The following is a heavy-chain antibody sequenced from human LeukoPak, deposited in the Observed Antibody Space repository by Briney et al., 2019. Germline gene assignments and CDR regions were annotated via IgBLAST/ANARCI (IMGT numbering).Heavy chain of an antibody. V-gene: IGHV4-59*08. CDR1: GGSFSSYY. D-gene: IGHD3-22*01. CDR2: IYYSGST. Sequence: PSETLSLTCAVYGGSFSSYYWSWIRQPPGKGLEWIGYIYYSGSTNYNPSLKSRVTISVDTSKNQFSLKPSSVTAADTAVYYCARRIYDSSGYYYYYYGMDVWGQGTTVTVSS. J-gene: IGHJ6*02. CDR3: ARRIYDSSGYYYYYYGMDV.